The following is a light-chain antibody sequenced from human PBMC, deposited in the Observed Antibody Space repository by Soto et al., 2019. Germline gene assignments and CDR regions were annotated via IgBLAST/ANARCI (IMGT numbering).Light chain of an antibody. J-gene: IGLJ2*01. CDR1: RSNIGNNY. CDR2: NN. V-gene: IGLV1-47*01. Sequence: QLVLTQPPSASGTPGQRVTISCSGGRSNIGNNYVYWYQHLPGTAPKLLIYNNQRPSGVPDRFSASKSGTSASLAISGLRSEDESDYYCVTWDDSLRGVIFGGGTKLTVL. CDR3: VTWDDSLRGVI.